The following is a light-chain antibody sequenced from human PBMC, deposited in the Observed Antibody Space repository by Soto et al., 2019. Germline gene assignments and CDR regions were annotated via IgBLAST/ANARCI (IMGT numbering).Light chain of an antibody. V-gene: IGLV2-14*01. Sequence: QSVLTQPASVSGSPGQSITISCTGTSSDLATYNYVSWYQQQPGKAPKLMIYQVTNRPSGVSNRFSGSRSGNTASLTISGLQAEDEADYYCSSYTDSSNYVFGTGTKATVL. CDR2: QVT. J-gene: IGLJ1*01. CDR3: SSYTDSSNYV. CDR1: SSDLATYNY.